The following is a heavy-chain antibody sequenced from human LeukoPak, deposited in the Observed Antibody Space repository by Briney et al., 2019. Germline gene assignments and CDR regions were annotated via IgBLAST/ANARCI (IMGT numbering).Heavy chain of an antibody. V-gene: IGHV4-34*01. Sequence: SETLSLTCAVYGGSFSGYYWSWIRQPPGKGLEWIGEINHSGSTNYNPSLKSRVTISVDTSKNQFPLKLSSVTAADTAVYYCARATSWIQLWSDAFDIWGQGTMVTVSS. CDR1: GGSFSGYY. CDR3: ARATSWIQLWSDAFDI. CDR2: INHSGST. J-gene: IGHJ3*02. D-gene: IGHD5-18*01.